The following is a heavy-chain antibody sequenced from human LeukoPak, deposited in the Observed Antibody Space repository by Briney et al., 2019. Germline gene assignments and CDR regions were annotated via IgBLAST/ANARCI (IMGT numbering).Heavy chain of an antibody. CDR2: IYSAGIT. V-gene: IGHV3-53*01. CDR1: GFTVSSNY. D-gene: IGHD6-19*01. J-gene: IGHJ4*02. CDR3: ARAAVDSSGLYYFDS. Sequence: GGSLRLSRAASGFTVSSNYMSWVRQAPGKGLEWLSVIYSAGITYYADSVKGRFSISRDNSKNTLYLQMNSLRAEDTAVYYCARAAVDSSGLYYFDSWGQGTLVTVSS.